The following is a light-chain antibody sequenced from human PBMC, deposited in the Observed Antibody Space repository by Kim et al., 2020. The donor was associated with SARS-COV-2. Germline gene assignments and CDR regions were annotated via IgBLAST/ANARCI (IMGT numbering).Light chain of an antibody. CDR2: YDS. CDR1: SIGSKS. J-gene: IGLJ2*01. V-gene: IGLV3-21*04. Sequence: SYELTQPPSVSVAPGETARVSCGGNSIGSKSVHWYQQGSGQAPVLVIYYDSDRPSGIPERFSGSNSGNTATLTISRVEAGDEADYYCQVWDSSSDHRVVFGGGTQLTVL. CDR3: QVWDSSSDHRVV.